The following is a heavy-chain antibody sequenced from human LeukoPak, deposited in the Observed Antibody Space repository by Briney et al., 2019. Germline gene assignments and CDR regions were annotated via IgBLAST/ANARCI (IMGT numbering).Heavy chain of an antibody. J-gene: IGHJ1*01. V-gene: IGHV1-2*02. CDR1: GYTFTGYY. CDR3: ARASYDSSDYECFQH. D-gene: IGHD3-22*01. Sequence: ASVKVSCKASGYTFTGYYMHWVRQAPGQGLEWMGWINPNSGGTNYAQKFQGRVTMTRDSSISTAYMELSRLRSDDTAVYYCARASYDSSDYECFQHWSQGTLVTVSS. CDR2: INPNSGGT.